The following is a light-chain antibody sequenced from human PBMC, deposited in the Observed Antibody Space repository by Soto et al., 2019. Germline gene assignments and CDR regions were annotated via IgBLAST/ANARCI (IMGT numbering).Light chain of an antibody. J-gene: IGKJ1*01. Sequence: AIRMTQSPSSFSASTGDRVTISCRASQHIGTNLAWYQQKPGQAPNLLIYAASTLQSGVPSRFSGSGSGTDFTLTISCLQAEDFATYYCQQYYDYPRTFGQGTKVEIK. V-gene: IGKV1-8*01. CDR2: AAS. CDR1: QHIGTN. CDR3: QQYYDYPRT.